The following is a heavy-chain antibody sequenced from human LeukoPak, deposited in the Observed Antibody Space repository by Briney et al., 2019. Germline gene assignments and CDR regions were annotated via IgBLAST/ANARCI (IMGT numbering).Heavy chain of an antibody. CDR3: TRGYSRNSGSFDY. J-gene: IGHJ4*02. Sequence: GGSLRLSCAASGLTFDDYGMSWVRQAPGKGLEWVFGINWNGGGTGYADSVKGRFTISRDNSKNTLYLQVNSLRAEDTAVYYCTRGYSRNSGSFDYWGQGTLVTVSS. CDR1: GLTFDDYG. D-gene: IGHD4-23*01. CDR2: INWNGGGT. V-gene: IGHV3-20*04.